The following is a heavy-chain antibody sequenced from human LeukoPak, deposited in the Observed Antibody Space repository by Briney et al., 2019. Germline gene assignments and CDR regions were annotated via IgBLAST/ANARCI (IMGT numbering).Heavy chain of an antibody. J-gene: IGHJ4*02. V-gene: IGHV3-21*01. Sequence: GRSLRLSCAASGFTFSSYAMHWVRQAPGKGLEWVSSISITGYYINDADSVKGRFTISRDNSKNSLFLQMNSLRDEDTAVYYCTRGLVSSEYPPTFVPDYWGQGTLVTVSS. CDR2: ISITGYYI. D-gene: IGHD2/OR15-2a*01. CDR3: TRGLVSSEYPPTFVPDY. CDR1: GFTFSSYA.